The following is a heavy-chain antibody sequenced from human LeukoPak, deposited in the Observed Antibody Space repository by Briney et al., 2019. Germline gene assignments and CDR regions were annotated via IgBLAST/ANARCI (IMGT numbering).Heavy chain of an antibody. CDR1: GLTFSEYA. J-gene: IGHJ4*02. CDR2: IGVSGGST. Sequence: PGGSLRLSCAASGLTFSEYAMSWVRQVPGMGLEWVSTIGVSGGSTNYADSVKGRFTISRDNSKNTLYLQMNSLRAEDTAVYYCARDRSTGSYFFFDYWGQGVLVTVSS. V-gene: IGHV3-23*01. D-gene: IGHD6-19*01. CDR3: ARDRSTGSYFFFDY.